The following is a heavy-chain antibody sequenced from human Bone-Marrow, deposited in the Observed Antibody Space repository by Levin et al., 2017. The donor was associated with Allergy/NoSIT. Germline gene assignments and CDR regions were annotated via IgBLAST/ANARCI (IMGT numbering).Heavy chain of an antibody. Sequence: LSLPCATSGFTFSSSSMNWVRQAPGKGLEWVSYINSSSGTIYYVDSVKGRFTISRDNAKKSLYLQMSSLRVEDTAVYYCVRGLPDYWGQGTLVTVSS. CDR3: VRGLPDY. CDR2: INSSSGTI. J-gene: IGHJ4*02. CDR1: GFTFSSSS. V-gene: IGHV3-48*01.